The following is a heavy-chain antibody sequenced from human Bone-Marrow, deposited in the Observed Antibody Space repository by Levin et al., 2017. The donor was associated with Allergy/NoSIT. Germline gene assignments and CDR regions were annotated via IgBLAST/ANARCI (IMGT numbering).Heavy chain of an antibody. CDR1: GFTFSNAW. Sequence: GGSLRLSCAASGFTFSNAWMSWVRQAPGKGLEWVGRIKSKTDGGTTDYAAPVKGRFTISRDDSKNTLYLQMNSLKTEDTAVYYCTTKPDCTGGVCSGGYYYMDVWGKGTTVTVSS. J-gene: IGHJ6*03. D-gene: IGHD2-8*02. V-gene: IGHV3-15*01. CDR2: IKSKTDGGTT. CDR3: TTKPDCTGGVCSGGYYYMDV.